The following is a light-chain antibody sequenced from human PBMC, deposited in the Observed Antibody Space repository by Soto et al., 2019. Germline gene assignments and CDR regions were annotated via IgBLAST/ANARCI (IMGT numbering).Light chain of an antibody. CDR1: SSNIGAGYD. V-gene: IGLV1-40*01. J-gene: IGLJ2*01. CDR3: QASDSSRRGDVV. Sequence: QSVLTQPPSVSGAPGQRVTISCTGSSSNIGAGYDVHWYQQLPGTAPKLLIYGNRNRPSGVADRFSGAKSGTSASLAITGRQEEDEAAYYCQASDSSRRGDVVFGGGTKLTVL. CDR2: GNR.